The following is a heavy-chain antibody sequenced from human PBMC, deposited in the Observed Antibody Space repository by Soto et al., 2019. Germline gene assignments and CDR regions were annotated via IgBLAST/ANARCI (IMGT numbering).Heavy chain of an antibody. CDR1: GFTFSNYA. V-gene: IGHV3-30*18. Sequence: QVQLVESGGGVVQPGRSLRLSCAASGFTFSNYAMQWVRQAPGKGLEWVAVISSDGNTKFYIDSVKGRVTTFRDNSKNTLYLEMNSLRTEDTAVYFCAKDGAAAGTFDYWGQGTLVTVSS. D-gene: IGHD6-13*01. CDR3: AKDGAAAGTFDY. J-gene: IGHJ4*02. CDR2: ISSDGNTK.